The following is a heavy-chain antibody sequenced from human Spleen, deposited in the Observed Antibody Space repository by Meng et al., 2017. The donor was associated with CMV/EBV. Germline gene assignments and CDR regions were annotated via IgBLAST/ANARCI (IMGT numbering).Heavy chain of an antibody. CDR2: IKRDGREI. CDR1: GFTFSSYS. J-gene: IGHJ3*02. V-gene: IGHV3-7*01. D-gene: IGHD1-26*01. Sequence: GESLILSCAASGFTFSSYSMNWVRQAPGKGLEWVANIKRDGREIFYADSVKGRFTIARDNAKNSLYLQMKILRAVDTAVYYCARELEWELPVGVFDIWGQGTMVTVSS. CDR3: ARELEWELPVGVFDI.